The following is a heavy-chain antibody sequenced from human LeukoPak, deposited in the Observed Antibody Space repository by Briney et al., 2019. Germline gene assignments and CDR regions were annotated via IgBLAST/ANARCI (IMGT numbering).Heavy chain of an antibody. CDR3: ARDGGGPDAFDI. CDR1: GFTFSSNS. J-gene: IGHJ3*02. CDR2: IAGDSSSI. Sequence: GGSLRLSCAASGFTFSSNSMNWVRQAPGKGLEWVSHIAGDSSSIHDADSVKGRFTISRDNAKNSLYLQMNSLRAEDTAVYYCARDGGGPDAFDIWGQGTMVTVSS. V-gene: IGHV3-48*01.